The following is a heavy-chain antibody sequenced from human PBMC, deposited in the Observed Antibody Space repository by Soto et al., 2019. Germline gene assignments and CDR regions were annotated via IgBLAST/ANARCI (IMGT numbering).Heavy chain of an antibody. Sequence: QVQLQQWGAGLLKPSETLSLTCAVYGGSFSGYYWSWIRQPPGKGPEWIGEINHSGSTNYNPSLKSRVTISVDTSKNQFSLKLSSVTAADTAVYYCSRGVAYCGGDCVQNTRYFDLWGRGTLVTVSS. V-gene: IGHV4-34*01. CDR3: SRGVAYCGGDCVQNTRYFDL. J-gene: IGHJ2*01. CDR1: GGSFSGYY. D-gene: IGHD2-21*02. CDR2: INHSGST.